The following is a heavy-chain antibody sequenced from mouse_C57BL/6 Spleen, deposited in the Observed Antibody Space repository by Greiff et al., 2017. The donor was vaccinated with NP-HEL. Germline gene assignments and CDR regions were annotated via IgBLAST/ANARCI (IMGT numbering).Heavy chain of an antibody. CDR2: INPSTGGT. Sequence: EVQLQQSGPELVKPGASVKLSCKASGYSFTGYYMNWVKQSPEKSLEWIGEINPSTGGTTYNQKFKAKATLTVDKSSSTPYMQLKSLTSEDSAVYYCARSGYYGDFDYWGQGTTLTVSS. CDR1: GYSFTGYY. CDR3: ARSGYYGDFDY. J-gene: IGHJ2*01. V-gene: IGHV1-42*01. D-gene: IGHD1-2*01.